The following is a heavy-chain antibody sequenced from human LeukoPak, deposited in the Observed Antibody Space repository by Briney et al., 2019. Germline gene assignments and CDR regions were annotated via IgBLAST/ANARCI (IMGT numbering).Heavy chain of an antibody. V-gene: IGHV3-23*01. J-gene: IGHJ4*02. Sequence: GGSLRLSCAASGFTFSSYAMSWVRQAPGKGLEWVSGISASGGSTHYADSVKGWFTISRDNSKNTLYVQMNSLRAEDTAVYYCAKDSYGDYIFDYWGQGTLVTVSS. CDR1: GFTFSSYA. D-gene: IGHD4-17*01. CDR2: ISASGGST. CDR3: AKDSYGDYIFDY.